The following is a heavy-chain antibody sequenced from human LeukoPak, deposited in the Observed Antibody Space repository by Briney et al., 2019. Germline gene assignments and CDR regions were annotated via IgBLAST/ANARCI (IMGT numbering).Heavy chain of an antibody. CDR1: GCTFTGYY. CDR3: ARVGPMVVVVPAATYYYYGMDV. CDR2: INPNSGGT. Sequence: ASVKVSCKASGCTFTGYYMHWVRQAPGQGLEWMGWINPNSGGTNYAQKFQGRVTMTRDTSISTAYMELSRLRSDDTAVYYCARVGPMVVVVPAATYYYYGMDVWGQGTTVTVSS. J-gene: IGHJ6*02. D-gene: IGHD2-2*01. V-gene: IGHV1-2*02.